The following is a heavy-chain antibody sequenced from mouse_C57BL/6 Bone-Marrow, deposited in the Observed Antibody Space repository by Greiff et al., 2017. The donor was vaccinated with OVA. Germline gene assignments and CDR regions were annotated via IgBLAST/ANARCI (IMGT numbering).Heavy chain of an antibody. J-gene: IGHJ1*03. CDR2: INPYNGGT. D-gene: IGHD3-3*01. Sequence: EVQVVESGPVLVKPGASVKMSCKASGYTFTDYYMNWVKQSHGKSLEWIGVINPYNGGTSYNQKFKGKATLTVDKSSSTAYMELNSLTSEDSAVYYCARKGDSYWYFDVWGTGTTVTVSS. V-gene: IGHV1-19*01. CDR3: ARKGDSYWYFDV. CDR1: GYTFTDYY.